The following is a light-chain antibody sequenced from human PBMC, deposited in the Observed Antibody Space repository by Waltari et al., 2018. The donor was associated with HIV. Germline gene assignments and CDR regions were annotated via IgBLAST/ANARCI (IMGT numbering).Light chain of an antibody. CDR2: EVS. Sequence: QSALTQPASVSASPGQSITISCTGSTSDIGDYNSVSWYQQGPGKAPKLIIYEVSNRPSGVSNRFSGSKSGNTASLTISGLQPEDEADYFCGSFSTISTLIFGGGTKVTVL. CDR3: GSFSTISTLI. CDR1: TSDIGDYNS. V-gene: IGLV2-14*01. J-gene: IGLJ2*01.